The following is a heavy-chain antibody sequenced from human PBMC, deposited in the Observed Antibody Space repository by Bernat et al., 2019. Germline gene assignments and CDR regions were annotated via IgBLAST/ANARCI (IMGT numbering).Heavy chain of an antibody. CDR1: GFTFSSYA. V-gene: IGHV3-30-3*01. Sequence: QVQLVESGGGVVQPGRSLRLSCAASGFTFSSYAMHWVRQAPGKGLEWVAVMLSDGSNKYYADSVKGRFTISRDNSKNTVYLQMNSLRDEDTAVYYCARDSTPMMVVVLPDYWGQGTLVTVSS. D-gene: IGHD3-22*01. CDR3: ARDSTPMMVVVLPDY. J-gene: IGHJ4*02. CDR2: MLSDGSNK.